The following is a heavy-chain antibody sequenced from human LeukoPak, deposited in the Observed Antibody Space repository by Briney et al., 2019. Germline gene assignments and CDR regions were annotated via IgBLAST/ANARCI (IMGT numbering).Heavy chain of an antibody. J-gene: IGHJ4*02. D-gene: IGHD2-2*01. CDR2: IWPSYSET. V-gene: IGHV5-51*01. CDR1: GFTFSNYW. Sequence: GESLKISCKGSGFTFSNYWIGWVRQMPGKGLEWMGVIWPSYSETRYSPSFQGQVTISADKSITTAYLQWSILKASDTAMYYCAREVGSSSLTFDYWGQGTLVTVPS. CDR3: AREVGSSSLTFDY.